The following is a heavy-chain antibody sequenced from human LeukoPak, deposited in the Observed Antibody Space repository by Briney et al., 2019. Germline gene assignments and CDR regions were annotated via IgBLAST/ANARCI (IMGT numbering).Heavy chain of an antibody. CDR1: GGSISSYY. Sequence: SETLSLTCTVSGGSISSYYWSWIRQPAGKGLEWIGRIYTSGSTNYNPSLKSRVTISVDTSKNQFSLKLSSVTAADTAVYYCARETTMVRGVIIWFDPWGQGTLVTVSS. D-gene: IGHD3-10*01. CDR3: ARETTMVRGVIIWFDP. CDR2: IYTSGST. J-gene: IGHJ5*02. V-gene: IGHV4-4*07.